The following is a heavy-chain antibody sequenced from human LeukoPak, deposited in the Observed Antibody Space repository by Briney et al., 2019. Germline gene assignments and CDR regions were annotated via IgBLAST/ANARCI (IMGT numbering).Heavy chain of an antibody. CDR3: ARDRPYIVVVPAAKDYYYGMDV. CDR2: ISAYNGNT. D-gene: IGHD2-2*01. Sequence: ASVKVSCKASGYTFTIYGISWVRQAPGQGLEWMGWISAYNGNTNYAQKLQGRVTMTTDTSTSTAYMELRSLRSDDTAVYCCARDRPYIVVVPAAKDYYYGMDVWGQGTTVTVSS. CDR1: GYTFTIYG. J-gene: IGHJ6*02. V-gene: IGHV1-18*01.